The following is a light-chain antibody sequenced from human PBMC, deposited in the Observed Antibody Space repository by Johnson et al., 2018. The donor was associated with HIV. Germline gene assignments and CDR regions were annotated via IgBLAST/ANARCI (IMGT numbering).Light chain of an antibody. V-gene: IGLV1-51*02. CDR3: GTWDSSLSAYV. Sequence: QSVLTQPPSVSAAPGQKVTISCSGSSSNIGNNYVSWYQQLPGTAPKLLIYENNKRPSGIPARFSGSKSGTSATLGTTGLQPGDEADYYCGTWDSSLSAYVFGTGTKVTVL. J-gene: IGLJ1*01. CDR1: SSNIGNNY. CDR2: ENN.